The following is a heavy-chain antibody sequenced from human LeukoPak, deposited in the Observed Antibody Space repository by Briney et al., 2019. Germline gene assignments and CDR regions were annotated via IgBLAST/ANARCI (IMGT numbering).Heavy chain of an antibody. CDR3: ARSHGSGSYYNLNDY. CDR2: IDHSGST. J-gene: IGHJ4*02. CDR1: GYSISSDYY. D-gene: IGHD3-10*01. Sequence: SETLSLTCTVSGYSISSDYYWGWIRQPPGKGLEWIGSIDHSGSTYYNASLKSRVTISIDTSKNHFSLKLNSVTAADTAVFYCARSHGSGSYYNLNDYWGQGTLVTVSS. V-gene: IGHV4-38-2*02.